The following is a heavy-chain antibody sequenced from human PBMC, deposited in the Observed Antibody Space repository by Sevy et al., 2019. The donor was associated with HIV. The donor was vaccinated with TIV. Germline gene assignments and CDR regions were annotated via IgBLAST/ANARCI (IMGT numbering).Heavy chain of an antibody. CDR3: ARASVAAAGTYRGLDAFDI. V-gene: IGHV3-21*01. CDR1: GFTFSSYS. D-gene: IGHD6-13*01. J-gene: IGHJ3*02. CDR2: ISSSSSYI. Sequence: GGSLRLSCAASGFTFSSYSMNWVRQAPGKGLEWVSSISSSSSYIYYADSVKGRFTISRDNAKNSLYLQMKSLRAQDTAVYYCARASVAAAGTYRGLDAFDIWGQGTMVTVSS.